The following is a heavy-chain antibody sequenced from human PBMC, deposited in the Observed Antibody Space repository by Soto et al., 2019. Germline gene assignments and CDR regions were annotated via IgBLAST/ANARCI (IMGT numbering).Heavy chain of an antibody. D-gene: IGHD2-2*01. CDR2: TYYRSKWYN. Sequence: PSQTLSLPCAISGDSVSSNSAAWNWIRQSPSRGLEWLGRTYYRSKWYNDYAVSVKSRITINPDTSKNQFSLQLNSVTPEDTAVYYCARVSCSSTSCYGRGFGYYYYGMDVWGQGTTVTVSS. CDR3: ARVSCSSTSCYGRGFGYYYYGMDV. J-gene: IGHJ6*02. V-gene: IGHV6-1*01. CDR1: GDSVSSNSAA.